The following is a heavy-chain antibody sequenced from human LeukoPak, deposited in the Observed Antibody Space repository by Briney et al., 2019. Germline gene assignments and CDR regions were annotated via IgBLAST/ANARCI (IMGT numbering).Heavy chain of an antibody. V-gene: IGHV1-46*01. D-gene: IGHD3-22*01. CDR2: INPSGGRT. Sequence: ASVKVSCKASGYTFTGYYMHWVRHPPGQGLEGMGIINPSGGRTSYAQKFQGRVTMTRDTSKSTVYMELSSLRPEDTAVYYCARDQRYYDSSGHLDYWGQGTLVTVSS. J-gene: IGHJ4*02. CDR3: ARDQRYYDSSGHLDY. CDR1: GYTFTGYY.